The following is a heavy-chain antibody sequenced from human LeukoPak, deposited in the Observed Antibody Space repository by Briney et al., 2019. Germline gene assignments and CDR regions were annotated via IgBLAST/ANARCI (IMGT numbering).Heavy chain of an antibody. Sequence: SETLSLTCTVSDGSISSSYWSWIRQPPGKGLGWIGSIYYSGSTNYNPSLKSRDTISVDTSKNQFSLKLSSVTAADTAVYYCARDHGDYLKWFDPWGQGTLVTVSS. D-gene: IGHD4-17*01. V-gene: IGHV4-59*01. CDR3: ARDHGDYLKWFDP. CDR1: DGSISSSY. CDR2: IYYSGST. J-gene: IGHJ5*02.